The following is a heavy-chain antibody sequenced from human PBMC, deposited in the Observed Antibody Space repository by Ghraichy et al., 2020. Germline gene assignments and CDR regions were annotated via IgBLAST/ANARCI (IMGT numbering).Heavy chain of an antibody. V-gene: IGHV4-31*03. CDR1: GGSISSGGYY. D-gene: IGHD4-17*01. CDR3: ARAPNGDPGAFDI. Sequence: TLSLTCTVSGGSISSGGYYWSWIRQHPGKGLEWIGYIYYSGSTYYNPSLKSRVTISVDTSKNQFSLKLSSVTAADTAVYYCARAPNGDPGAFDIWGQGTMVTVSS. J-gene: IGHJ3*02. CDR2: IYYSGST.